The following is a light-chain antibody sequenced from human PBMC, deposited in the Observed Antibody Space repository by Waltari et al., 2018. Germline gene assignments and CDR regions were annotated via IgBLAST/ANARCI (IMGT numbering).Light chain of an antibody. J-gene: IGLJ3*02. V-gene: IGLV1-40*01. CDR3: QSYDTSLTVV. CDR1: GSNIGAGYD. Sequence: QSVLTQPPSVSGAPGQTVTISCTGSGSNIGAGYDVHWYQQVPRAAPKLLIYGSTSRPLGVPDRFFGSTSGTSASLAITGLQAEDEAVYYCQSYDTSLTVVFGGGTKLTVL. CDR2: GST.